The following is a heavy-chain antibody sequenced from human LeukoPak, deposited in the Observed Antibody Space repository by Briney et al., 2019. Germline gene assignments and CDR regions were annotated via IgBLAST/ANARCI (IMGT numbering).Heavy chain of an antibody. D-gene: IGHD2-2*01. CDR3: ASHGVVVPAAIIDYYYYMDV. V-gene: IGHV3-7*01. Sequence: PGGSLRLSCAASGFTFSSYWMSWVRQAPGKGLEWVANIKQDGSEKYYVDSVKGRFTISRDNAKNSLYLQMNSLRAEDTAVYYCASHGVVVPAAIIDYYYYMDVWGKGTTVTVSS. CDR2: IKQDGSEK. CDR1: GFTFSSYW. J-gene: IGHJ6*03.